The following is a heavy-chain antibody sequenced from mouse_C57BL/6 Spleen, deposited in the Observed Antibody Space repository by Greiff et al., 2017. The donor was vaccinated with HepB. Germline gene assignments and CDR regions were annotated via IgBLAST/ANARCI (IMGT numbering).Heavy chain of an antibody. D-gene: IGHD4-1*02. J-gene: IGHJ2*01. CDR2: ISYDGSN. Sequence: EVQRVESGPGLVKPSQSLSLTCSVTGYSITSGYYWNWIRQFPGNKLEWMGYISYDGSNNYNPSLKNRISITRDTSKNQFFLKLNSVTTEDTATYYCARHYTNWDYWGQGTTLTVSS. V-gene: IGHV3-6*01. CDR1: GYSITSGYY. CDR3: ARHYTNWDY.